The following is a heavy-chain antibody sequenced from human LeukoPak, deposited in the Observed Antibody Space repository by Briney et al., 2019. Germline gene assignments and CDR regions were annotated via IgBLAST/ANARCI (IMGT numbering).Heavy chain of an antibody. V-gene: IGHV3-23*01. CDR2: ISGSGGST. Sequence: PGGSLRLSCAASGFTFSSYAMSWVRQAPGKGLEWVSAISGSGGSTYYADSVKGRFTISRDNSKNTLYLQMNSLRAEDTAVYYCAKDPDSDYQTWNHHYYYYYGMDVWGQGTTVTVSS. CDR1: GFTFSSYA. D-gene: IGHD5-12*01. J-gene: IGHJ6*02. CDR3: AKDPDSDYQTWNHHYYYYYGMDV.